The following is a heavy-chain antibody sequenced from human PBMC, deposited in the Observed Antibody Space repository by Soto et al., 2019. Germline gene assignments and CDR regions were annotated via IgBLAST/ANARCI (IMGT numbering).Heavy chain of an antibody. CDR3: AKDMDYGEEKIGYFDL. CDR2: ISYDGSNK. V-gene: IGHV3-30*18. CDR1: GFTFSSYG. D-gene: IGHD4-17*01. Sequence: QVQLVESGGGVVQPGRSLRLSCAASGFTFSSYGMHWVRQAPGKGLEWVAVISYDGSNKYYADSVKGRFTISRDNSKNTLYLQMNSLRAEDTAVYYCAKDMDYGEEKIGYFDLWGRGTLVTVSS. J-gene: IGHJ2*01.